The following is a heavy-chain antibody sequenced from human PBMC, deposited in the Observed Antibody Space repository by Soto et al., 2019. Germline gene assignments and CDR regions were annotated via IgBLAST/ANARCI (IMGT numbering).Heavy chain of an antibody. J-gene: IGHJ4*02. CDR1: GFTFSSYA. Sequence: VGSVRLSCAASGFTFSSYAMSWVRQAPGKGLEWVSAISGSGGSTYYADSVKGRFTISRDNSKNTLYLQMNSLRAEDTAVYYCAKDATVRSGWQNFDYWGQGTLVTVSS. D-gene: IGHD6-19*01. CDR3: AKDATVRSGWQNFDY. V-gene: IGHV3-23*01. CDR2: ISGSGGST.